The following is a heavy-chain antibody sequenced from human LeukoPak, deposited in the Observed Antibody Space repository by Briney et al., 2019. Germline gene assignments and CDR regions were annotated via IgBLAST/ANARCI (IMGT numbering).Heavy chain of an antibody. CDR2: ISGSGGST. V-gene: IGHV3-23*01. J-gene: IGHJ4*02. Sequence: PGGSLRLSCAASGFTFSSYAMSWVRHAPGKGLEWVSSISGSGGSTYYADSVKGRFTISRDNSKNTLYLQMNSLRAEDTAVYYCAKDSTYYYGSGSPDYWGQGTLVTVSS. CDR3: AKDSTYYYGSGSPDY. CDR1: GFTFSSYA. D-gene: IGHD3-10*01.